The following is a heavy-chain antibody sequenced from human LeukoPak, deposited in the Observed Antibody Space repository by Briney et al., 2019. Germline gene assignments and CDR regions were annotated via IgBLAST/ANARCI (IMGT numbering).Heavy chain of an antibody. J-gene: IGHJ4*02. D-gene: IGHD3-16*01. CDR1: GFSFSTNW. CDR2: INQDGSEK. CDR3: ARNYD. V-gene: IGHV3-7*04. Sequence: GGPLRLSCAASGFSFSTNWMTWLRQAPGKGLEWVANINQDGSEKYYVDSVKGRFTISRDNAKNSLYLQMNSLRAEDTAVYYCARNYDWGQGTLVTVSS.